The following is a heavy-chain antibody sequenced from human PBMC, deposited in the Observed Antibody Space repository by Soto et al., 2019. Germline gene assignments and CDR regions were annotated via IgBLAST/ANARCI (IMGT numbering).Heavy chain of an antibody. D-gene: IGHD2-2*01. J-gene: IGHJ6*02. CDR1: GYIFTNYW. CDR2: IDPSDSYT. V-gene: IGHV5-10-1*01. Sequence: GESLKISCQGSGYIFTNYWIGWVRQMPGKGLEWMGRIDPSDSYTNYSPSFQGHVAISADKSISTAYLQWSSLKASDTAMYYCARVPATAEYYYYGMDVWGQGTTVTVSS. CDR3: ARVPATAEYYYYGMDV.